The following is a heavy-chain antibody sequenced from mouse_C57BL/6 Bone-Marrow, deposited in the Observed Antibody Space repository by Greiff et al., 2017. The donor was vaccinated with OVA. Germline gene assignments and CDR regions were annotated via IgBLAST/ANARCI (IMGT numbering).Heavy chain of an antibody. CDR2: IDPENGDT. J-gene: IGHJ1*03. Sequence: VQLQQSGAELVRPGASVKLSCTASGFNIKDDYMHWVKQRPEQGLEWIGRIDPENGDTEYASKFQGKATITADTSSNTAYLQLSSLTSEDTAVYYCTADWYFDVWGTGTTVTVSS. CDR3: TADWYFDV. CDR1: GFNIKDDY. V-gene: IGHV14-4*01.